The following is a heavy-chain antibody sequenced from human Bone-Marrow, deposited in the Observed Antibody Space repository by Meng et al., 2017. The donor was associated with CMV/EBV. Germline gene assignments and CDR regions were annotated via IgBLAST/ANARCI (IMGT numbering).Heavy chain of an antibody. CDR3: AREGAYCSSTSCYLGYCSGGSCYGDY. D-gene: IGHD2-15*01. CDR2: ISYDGSNK. CDR1: GFTFSSYS. Sequence: GESLKISCAASGFTFSSYSMNWVRQAPGKGLEWVAVISYDGSNKYYADSVKGRFTISRDNSKNTLYLQMNSLRAEDTAVYYCAREGAYCSSTSCYLGYCSGGSCYGDYWGQGTLVTVSS. V-gene: IGHV3-30*03. J-gene: IGHJ4*02.